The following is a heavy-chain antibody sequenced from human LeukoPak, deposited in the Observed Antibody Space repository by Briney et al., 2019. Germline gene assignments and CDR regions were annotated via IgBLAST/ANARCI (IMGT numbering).Heavy chain of an antibody. CDR3: ARDPDYDFWSGYGFD. D-gene: IGHD3-3*01. V-gene: IGHV4-30-2*01. Sequence: TLSLTCTVSGGSISSGGYYWSWIRQPPGKGLEWIGYIYHSGSTYYNPSLKSRVTISVDRSKNQFSLKLSSVTAADTAVYYCARDPDYDFWSGYGFDWGQGTLVTVSS. CDR2: IYHSGST. J-gene: IGHJ4*02. CDR1: GGSISSGGYY.